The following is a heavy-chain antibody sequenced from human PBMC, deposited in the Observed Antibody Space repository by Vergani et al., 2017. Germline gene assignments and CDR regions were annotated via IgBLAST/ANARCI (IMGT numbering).Heavy chain of an antibody. Sequence: QVQLVESGGGVVQRGGSLRLSCATSVFTLSNYDMQWIRQGPGKGLEFVAFIQFDGSNQYYADSVKGRFTLSRDFSKNTLYLQMNSLRTDDTATYYCAKHFRSEGIDYWGQGTRVIVSS. V-gene: IGHV3-30*02. CDR2: IQFDGSNQ. D-gene: IGHD3-3*01. CDR1: VFTLSNYD. J-gene: IGHJ4*02. CDR3: AKHFRSEGIDY.